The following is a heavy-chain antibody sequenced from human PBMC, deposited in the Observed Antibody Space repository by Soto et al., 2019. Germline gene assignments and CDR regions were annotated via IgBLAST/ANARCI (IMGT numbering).Heavy chain of an antibody. CDR1: GGSLSDYY. CDR3: ASPQIKFCSSIGCSPDYNYYMDV. Sequence: QVQLQQWGAGLLKPSGTLSLTCGVSGGSLSDYYWSWIRQPPGKGLEWIGEINHSGSTNLNPSLKGGPTISVDMSKNQSSLTWSSVPAADTPLYYGASPQIKFCSSIGCSPDYNYYMDVGGTGPAAPVSS. CDR2: INHSGST. D-gene: IGHD2-2*01. V-gene: IGHV4-34*04. J-gene: IGHJ6*03.